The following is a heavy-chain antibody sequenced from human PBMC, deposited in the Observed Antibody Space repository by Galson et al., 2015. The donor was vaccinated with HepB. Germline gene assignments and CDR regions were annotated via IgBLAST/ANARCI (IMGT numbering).Heavy chain of an antibody. J-gene: IGHJ3*02. V-gene: IGHV3-30-3*01. D-gene: IGHD2-15*01. CDR1: GFTFSSYA. CDR3: ARSDCSGGSCYSEAFGI. CDR2: ISYDGSNK. Sequence: SLRLSCAASGFTFSSYAMHWVRQAPGKGLEWVAVISYDGSNKYYADSVKGRFTISRDNSKNTLYLQMNSLRAEDTAVYYCARSDCSGGSCYSEAFGIWGQGTMVTVSS.